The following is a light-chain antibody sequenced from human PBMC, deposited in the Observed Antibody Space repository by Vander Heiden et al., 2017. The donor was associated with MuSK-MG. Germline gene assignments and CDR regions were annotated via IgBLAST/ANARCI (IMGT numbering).Light chain of an antibody. CDR1: QRISRY. J-gene: IGKJ5*01. CDR2: EAS. CDR3: QQTYSNTPIT. Sequence: DIQLTQSPSSLSASVGDRVTITCRASQRISRYLNWYQQKPGKAPKLLIYEASSLQSGVPSRIGGSGFGTDFTLTINNLQPEDFAPYYCQQTYSNTPITFGPGTRMDIK. V-gene: IGKV1-39*01.